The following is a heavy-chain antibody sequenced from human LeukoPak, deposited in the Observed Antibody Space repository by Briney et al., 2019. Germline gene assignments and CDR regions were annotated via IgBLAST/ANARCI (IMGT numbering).Heavy chain of an antibody. J-gene: IGHJ4*02. CDR2: IYTSGST. D-gene: IGHD6-13*01. CDR3: ARDHSGRIAAAEIGY. V-gene: IGHV4-61*02. Sequence: KSSETLSLTCTVSGGFISSGSYYWSWIRQPAGKGLEWIGRIYTSGSTNYNPSLKSRVTISVDKSKNQFSLKLSSVTAADTAVYYCARDHSGRIAAAEIGYWGQGTLVTVSS. CDR1: GGFISSGSYY.